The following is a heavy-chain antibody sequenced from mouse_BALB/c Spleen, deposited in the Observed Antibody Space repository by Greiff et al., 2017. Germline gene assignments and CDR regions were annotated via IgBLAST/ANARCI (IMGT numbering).Heavy chain of an antibody. J-gene: IGHJ4*01. D-gene: IGHD1-1*01. CDR1: GFTFSSYA. V-gene: IGHV5-9-4*01. CDR3: ARGDYYGGAMDY. CDR2: ISSGGSYT. Sequence: EVKLMESGGGLVKPGGSLKLSCAASGFTFSSYAMSWVRQSPEKRLEWVAEISSGGSYTYYPDTVTGRFTISRDNAKNTLYLEMSSLRSEDTAMYYCARGDYYGGAMDYWGQGTSVTVSS.